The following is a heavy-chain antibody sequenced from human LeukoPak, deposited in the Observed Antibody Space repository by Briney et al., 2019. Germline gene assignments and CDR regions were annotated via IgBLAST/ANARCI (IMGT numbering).Heavy chain of an antibody. CDR2: IKQDGSEK. J-gene: IGHJ3*02. CDR1: GFTFSSYW. CDR3: ARRDYYDSSGYYYVSDAFDI. Sequence: TGGSLRLSCAASGFTFSSYWMSWVRQAPGKGLEWVANIKQDGSEKYYVDSVKGRFTISRDNAKNSLYLQMNSLRAEDTAVYYCARRDYYDSSGYYYVSDAFDIWGQGTMVTVSS. D-gene: IGHD3-22*01. V-gene: IGHV3-7*01.